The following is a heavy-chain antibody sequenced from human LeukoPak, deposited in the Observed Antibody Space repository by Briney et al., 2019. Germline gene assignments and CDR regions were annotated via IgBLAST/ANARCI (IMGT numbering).Heavy chain of an antibody. V-gene: IGHV4-34*01. CDR3: ASGYRFDY. CDR1: GGSFSGYY. J-gene: IGHJ4*02. CDR2: INHSGST. Sequence: SETLSLTCAVYGGSFSGYYWCWIRQPPGEGLEWIGEINHSGSTNYNPSLKSRVTISVDTSKNQFSLKLSSVTAADTAVYYCASGYRFDYWGQGTLVTVSS.